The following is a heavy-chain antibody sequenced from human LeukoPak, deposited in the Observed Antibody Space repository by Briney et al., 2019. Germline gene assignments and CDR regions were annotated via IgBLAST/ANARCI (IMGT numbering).Heavy chain of an antibody. D-gene: IGHD6-19*01. CDR1: GFTFSSYA. J-gene: IGHJ3*02. CDR2: ISYDGSNK. Sequence: GGSLRLSCAASGFTFSSYAMHWVRQAPGKGLEWVAVISYDGSNKYYADSVKGRFTISRDNAKNTLYLQMNSLRAEDTAVYYCAKVPSGWYPLDIWGQGTVVTVSS. V-gene: IGHV3-30-3*01. CDR3: AKVPSGWYPLDI.